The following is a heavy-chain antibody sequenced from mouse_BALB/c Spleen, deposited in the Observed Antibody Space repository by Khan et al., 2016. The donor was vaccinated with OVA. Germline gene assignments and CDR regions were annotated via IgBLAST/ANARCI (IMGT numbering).Heavy chain of an antibody. V-gene: IGHV2-9*02. CDR3: ARSREPDYFDY. CDR2: IWAGGST. Sequence: QMQLEESGPGLVAPSQSLSITCTVSGFSLTSHGVHWVRQPPGKGLEWRGVIWAGGSTNYNSALMSRLSISKDSSKSQVFLKMNSLQTDKTDMYYCARSREPDYFDYWGQGTTLTVSS. J-gene: IGHJ2*01. D-gene: IGHD1-1*01. CDR1: GFSLTSHG.